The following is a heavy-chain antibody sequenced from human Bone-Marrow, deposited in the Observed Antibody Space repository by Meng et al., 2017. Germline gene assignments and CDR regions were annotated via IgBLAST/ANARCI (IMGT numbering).Heavy chain of an antibody. D-gene: IGHD3-22*01. CDR1: GGTFSSYA. J-gene: IGHJ6*02. V-gene: IGHV1-69*06. Sequence: SVKVSCKASGGTFSSYAISWVRQAPGQGLEWMGGIIPIFGTANYAQKFQGRVTITADKPTSTAYMELSSLRSEDTAVYYCARYYYDSSGRYYYYYGMDVWGQGTTVTVSS. CDR3: ARYYYDSSGRYYYYYGMDV. CDR2: IIPIFGTA.